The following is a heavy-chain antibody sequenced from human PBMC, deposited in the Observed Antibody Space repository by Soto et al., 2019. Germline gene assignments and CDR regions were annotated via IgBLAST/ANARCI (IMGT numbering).Heavy chain of an antibody. D-gene: IGHD3-3*01. CDR3: TRAITIFGVVLDY. V-gene: IGHV3-49*03. CDR2: IRSKAYGGTT. CDR1: GFTFGDYA. Sequence: GGSLRLSCTASGFTFGDYAMSWFRQAPGKGLEWVGFIRSKAYGGTTEYAATAKGRFTISGDDSKSIAYLQMNSLKTEETAVYYCTRAITIFGVVLDYWGQGTLVTVSS. J-gene: IGHJ4*02.